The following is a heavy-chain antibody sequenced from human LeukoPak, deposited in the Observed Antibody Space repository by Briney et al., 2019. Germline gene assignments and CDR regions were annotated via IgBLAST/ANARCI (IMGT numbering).Heavy chain of an antibody. CDR3: ARDAGFGGNSDF. Sequence: GGSLRLSCAASGFTFNIYWMMWVRQAPGKGLEWVAYIKGDGSAKHYVDSVRGWFTISRDNAENSLYLQMNSLRTEDTAVYYCARDAGFGGNSDFWGQGTLVTVSS. V-gene: IGHV3-7*01. D-gene: IGHD4-23*01. CDR1: GFTFNIYW. CDR2: IKGDGSAK. J-gene: IGHJ4*02.